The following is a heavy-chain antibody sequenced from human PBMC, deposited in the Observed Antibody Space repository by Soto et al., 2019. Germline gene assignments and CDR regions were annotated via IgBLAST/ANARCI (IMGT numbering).Heavy chain of an antibody. CDR3: AIVDSSGWYYPSTFDY. J-gene: IGHJ4*02. CDR1: GYTFTSYG. V-gene: IGHV1-18*01. CDR2: ISAYNGNT. Sequence: QVQLVQSGAEVKKPGASVKVSCKASGYTFTSYGISWGRQAPGQGLEWMGWISAYNGNTNYAQKLQGRVTMTTDTSTSTAYMELRSLRSDDTAVYYCAIVDSSGWYYPSTFDYWGQGTLVTVS. D-gene: IGHD6-19*01.